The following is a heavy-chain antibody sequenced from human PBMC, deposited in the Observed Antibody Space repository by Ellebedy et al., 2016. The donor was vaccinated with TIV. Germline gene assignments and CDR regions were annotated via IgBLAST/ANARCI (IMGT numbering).Heavy chain of an antibody. Sequence: GESLKISCAASGFKFITYTIHWVRQAPGKGLEWLAVTSFDGSNAYYADSLRGRFTISRDNSKNTLFLLMESLRPEDTAVYYCARDQVRYFDLWGRGALVTVSS. CDR3: ARDQVRYFDL. CDR2: TSFDGSNA. CDR1: GFKFITYT. J-gene: IGHJ2*01. V-gene: IGHV3-30-3*01.